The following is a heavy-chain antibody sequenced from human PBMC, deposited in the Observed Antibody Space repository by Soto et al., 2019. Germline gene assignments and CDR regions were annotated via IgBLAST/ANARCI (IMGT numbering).Heavy chain of an antibody. V-gene: IGHV4-61*01. Sequence: SETLSLTCTVSGGSVSSGSYYWSWIRQPPGKGLEWIGYIYYSGSTNYNPSLKSRVTISVDTSKNQFSLKLSSVTAADTAVYYCARHRSSSLQRDFDYWGQGTLVTVSS. J-gene: IGHJ4*02. CDR2: IYYSGST. CDR1: GGSVSSGSYY. CDR3: ARHRSSSLQRDFDY. D-gene: IGHD6-13*01.